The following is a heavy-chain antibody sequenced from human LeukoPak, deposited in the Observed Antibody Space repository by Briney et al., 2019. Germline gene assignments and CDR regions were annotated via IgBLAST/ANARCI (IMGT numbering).Heavy chain of an antibody. D-gene: IGHD5-24*01. CDR2: ISGSGGST. Sequence: GGSLRLSCAASGFTFSNYAMSCVREAPGQGLEWVSAISGSGGSTYYADSVKGRFTISRDNSKNTLYLQMNSLRAEDTAVYYCAKDLDGYNVLFDYWGQGTLVTVSS. CDR3: AKDLDGYNVLFDY. V-gene: IGHV3-23*01. CDR1: GFTFSNYA. J-gene: IGHJ4*02.